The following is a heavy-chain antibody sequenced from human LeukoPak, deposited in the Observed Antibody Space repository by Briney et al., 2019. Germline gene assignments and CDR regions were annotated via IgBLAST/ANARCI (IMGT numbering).Heavy chain of an antibody. CDR1: GGTFSSYA. J-gene: IGHJ4*02. V-gene: IGHV1-18*01. D-gene: IGHD2-2*01. Sequence: ASVKVSCKASGGTFSSYAISWVRQAPGQGLEWMGWISAYNGNTNYAQKLQGRVTMTTDTSTSTAYMELRSLRSDDTAVYYCTRDRASGYCSSTTCSPFDYWGQGTLLTVSS. CDR2: ISAYNGNT. CDR3: TRDRASGYCSSTTCSPFDY.